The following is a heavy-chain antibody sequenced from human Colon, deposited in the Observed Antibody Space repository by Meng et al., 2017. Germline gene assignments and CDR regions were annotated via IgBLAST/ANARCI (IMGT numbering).Heavy chain of an antibody. D-gene: IGHD2-21*01. Sequence: QFVQAGGEGKKPGASARVSCKASGYTFTSHALYWLRQAPGQRPEWMGWINIGNGNTKYSQNFQGRVTFTRDTSASTAYMELNSLRSEDTAVYYCARDKGDWVLGDYWGQGTLVTVSS. CDR3: ARDKGDWVLGDY. CDR1: GYTFTSHA. V-gene: IGHV1-3*04. J-gene: IGHJ4*02. CDR2: INIGNGNT.